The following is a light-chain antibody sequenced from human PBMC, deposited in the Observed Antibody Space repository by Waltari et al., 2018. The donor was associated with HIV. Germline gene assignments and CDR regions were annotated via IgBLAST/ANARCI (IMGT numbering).Light chain of an antibody. J-gene: IGLJ1*01. CDR3: ATWDDSLNGYV. CDR2: SNV. CDR1: SSNIGSST. V-gene: IGLV1-44*01. Sequence: QSVLTQPPSASGTPGQRVTISCSGSSSNIGSSTVNWYQQLPGAAPKLLINSNVLRPAGVPDRFSGSKSGTSASLAISGLQSEDEADYYCATWDDSLNGYVFGTGTKVTVL.